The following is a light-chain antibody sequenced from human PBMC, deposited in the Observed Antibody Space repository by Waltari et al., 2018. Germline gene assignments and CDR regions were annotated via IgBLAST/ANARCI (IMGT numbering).Light chain of an antibody. CDR3: QQYYSTPFT. Sequence: DIVMTQSPDSLAVSLGERATINCKSSQSVLYSSNNMNYLAWYQQKPGQPPKLLIYWGSTRESGVPDRFSGSGSGTDFTLTISSLQAEDVAVYYCQQYYSTPFTFGPGTKVDIK. V-gene: IGKV4-1*01. CDR1: QSVLYSSNNMNY. J-gene: IGKJ3*01. CDR2: WGS.